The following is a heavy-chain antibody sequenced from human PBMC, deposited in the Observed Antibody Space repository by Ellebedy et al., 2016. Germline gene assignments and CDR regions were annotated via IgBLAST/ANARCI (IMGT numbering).Heavy chain of an antibody. CDR2: IYSGGST. CDR1: GFTVSSNY. D-gene: IGHD2-2*03. CDR3: ASAVDIVETAFDI. V-gene: IGHV3-66*01. J-gene: IGHJ3*02. Sequence: GESLKISCAASGFTVSSNYMSWVRQAPGKGLEWVSVIYSGGSTYYADSVKGRFTISRDNSKNTLYLQMNSLRTEDTAVYYCASAVDIVETAFDIWGQGTMVTVSS.